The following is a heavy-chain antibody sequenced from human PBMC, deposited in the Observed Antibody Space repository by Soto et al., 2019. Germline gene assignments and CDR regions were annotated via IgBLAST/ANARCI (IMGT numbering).Heavy chain of an antibody. CDR2: INPSGGST. J-gene: IGHJ4*02. Sequence: ASVKVSCKASGYTFTSYYMHWVRQAPGQGLEWMGIINPSGGSTSYAQKFQGRVTMTRDTSTSTVYMELSSLRSEDTAVYYCARGTPLVESGSYCFDYWGQGTLVTVSS. D-gene: IGHD1-26*01. CDR1: GYTFTSYY. V-gene: IGHV1-46*01. CDR3: ARGTPLVESGSYCFDY.